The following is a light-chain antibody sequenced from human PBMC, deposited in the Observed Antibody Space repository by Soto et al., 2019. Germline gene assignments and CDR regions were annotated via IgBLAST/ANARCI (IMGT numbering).Light chain of an antibody. CDR2: GAF. V-gene: IGKV3-11*01. CDR3: QQRNIWPPVT. J-gene: IGKJ5*01. CDR1: QGVSRY. Sequence: SPTPLSWSPWRGAPLSYRASQGVSRYLAWYQQKPGKAPRLLIYGAFNRDSGIPARFSGSGSGTDFTLTISSLEPEDSAVYYCQQRNIWPPVTFGKGTRLEIK.